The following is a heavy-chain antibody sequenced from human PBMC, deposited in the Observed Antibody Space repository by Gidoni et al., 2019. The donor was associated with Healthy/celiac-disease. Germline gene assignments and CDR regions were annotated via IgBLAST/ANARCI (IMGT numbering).Heavy chain of an antibody. V-gene: IGHV4-34*01. D-gene: IGHD3-10*01. CDR1: GGSFSGSY. CDR3: ARGRSNGSRSYVFDY. Sequence: QVQLQQSGAGLLKPSETLSLTCAVYGGSFSGSYWSWIRQPPGKGLEWIGEINHSGSTNYNPSLKSRVTISVDTSMIQFSLKLSSVTAADTAVYYCARGRSNGSRSYVFDYWGQGTLVTVSS. CDR2: INHSGST. J-gene: IGHJ4*02.